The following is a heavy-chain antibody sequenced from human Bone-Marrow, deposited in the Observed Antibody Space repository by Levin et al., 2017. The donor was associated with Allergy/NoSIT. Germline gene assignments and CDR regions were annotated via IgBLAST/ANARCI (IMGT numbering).Heavy chain of an antibody. J-gene: IGHJ5*02. D-gene: IGHD3-3*01. V-gene: IGHV4-59*01. CDR3: ARGADLWSGYP. CDR1: DGSISSFY. CDR2: IYFSGST. Sequence: SQTLSLTCTVADGSISSFYWSWIRQPPGKRLEWIGRIYFSGSTNYNPSLKSRVTISLDTSKNQFSLKLRSVTSADTAVYYCARGADLWSGYPWGQGKLVTVSS.